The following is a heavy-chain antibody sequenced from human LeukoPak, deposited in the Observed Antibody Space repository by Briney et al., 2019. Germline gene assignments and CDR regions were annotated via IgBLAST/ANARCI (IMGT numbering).Heavy chain of an antibody. J-gene: IGHJ6*02. CDR2: IYYSGST. V-gene: IGHV4-39*01. D-gene: IGHD2-15*01. Sequence: SETLSLTCTVSGGSISSSSYYWGWIRQPPGKGLEWIGSIYYSGSTYYNPSLKTRVTISVDTSKHQFSLKLSSVTAADTAVYYCASPFLGYCSGGSCPKTYYYYGMDVWGQGTTVTVSS. CDR1: GGSISSSSYY. CDR3: ASPFLGYCSGGSCPKTYYYYGMDV.